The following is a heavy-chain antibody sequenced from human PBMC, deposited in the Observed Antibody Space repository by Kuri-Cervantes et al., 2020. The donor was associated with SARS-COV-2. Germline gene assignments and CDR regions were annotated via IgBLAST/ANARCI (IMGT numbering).Heavy chain of an antibody. CDR3: ARTYDTATGDAFDI. CDR1: GYSISSGYY. D-gene: IGHD5-18*01. Sequence: GSLRLSCTVSGYSISSGYYWGWIRQPPGKGLEGIGSIYHSGSTYYNPSLKSRVTISVDTSKNQFSLKLSSVTAADTAVYYCARTYDTATGDAFDIWGQGTMVTVSS. V-gene: IGHV4-38-2*02. J-gene: IGHJ3*02. CDR2: IYHSGST.